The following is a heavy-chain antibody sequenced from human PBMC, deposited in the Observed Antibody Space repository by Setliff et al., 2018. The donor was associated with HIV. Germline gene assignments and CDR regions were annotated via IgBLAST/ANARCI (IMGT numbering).Heavy chain of an antibody. Sequence: SETLSLTCTVSGGSISSGSYYWSWIRQPAGKGLEWIGHIYTSGSTNYNPSLKSRVTISLGTSKNQFSLKMTSVTAADTAVYYCATGITVAPDYWGQGSLVTVSS. D-gene: IGHD6-19*01. CDR1: GGSISSGSYY. CDR2: IYTSGST. J-gene: IGHJ4*02. V-gene: IGHV4-61*09. CDR3: ATGITVAPDY.